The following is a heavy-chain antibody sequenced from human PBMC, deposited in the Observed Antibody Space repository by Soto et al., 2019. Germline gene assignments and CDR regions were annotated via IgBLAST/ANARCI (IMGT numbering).Heavy chain of an antibody. CDR3: ARVSRRAVAESLWYFDL. D-gene: IGHD6-19*01. V-gene: IGHV4-34*01. CDR2: INHSGTT. J-gene: IGHJ2*01. CDR1: GGSFSAYY. Sequence: QVQLQQWGAGLLKPSETLSLTCAVYGGSFSAYYWSWIRQPPGKGLEWVGGINHSGTTNSNPALKSRVPISVDTSKNQFSLKVSSVTAADPAVYYCARVSRRAVAESLWYFDLWGRGTLVTVSS.